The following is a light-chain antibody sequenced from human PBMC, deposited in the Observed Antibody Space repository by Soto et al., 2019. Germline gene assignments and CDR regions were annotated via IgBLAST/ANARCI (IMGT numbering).Light chain of an antibody. J-gene: IGLJ3*02. V-gene: IGLV2-11*01. CDR2: GVS. Sequence: QSALTQPRSVSGSPGQSVTISCTGTNSDVSGYNYVSWYQQYPGKAPKLMISGVSERPSGVPDRFSGSKSGNTASLTISGLQAEDEADYYCCSYVDTDTWVFGGGTKVTVL. CDR3: CSYVDTDTWV. CDR1: NSDVSGYNY.